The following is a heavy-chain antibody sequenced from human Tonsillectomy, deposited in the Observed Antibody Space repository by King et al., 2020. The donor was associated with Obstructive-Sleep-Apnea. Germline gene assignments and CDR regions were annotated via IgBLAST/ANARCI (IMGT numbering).Heavy chain of an antibody. Sequence: VQLVESGGGVGQPGRSLRLSCAASGFTFSSYGMHWVRQAPGKGLGWVGVIWDCGSNKYYGESVKGRFTISRDNSKNTLYLQMNSLRAEDTAVYYCARDRRSGSYIFDYWGQGTLVTVSS. CDR3: ARDRRSGSYIFDY. CDR2: IWDCGSNK. V-gene: IGHV3-33*01. CDR1: GFTFSSYG. D-gene: IGHD3-10*01. J-gene: IGHJ4*02.